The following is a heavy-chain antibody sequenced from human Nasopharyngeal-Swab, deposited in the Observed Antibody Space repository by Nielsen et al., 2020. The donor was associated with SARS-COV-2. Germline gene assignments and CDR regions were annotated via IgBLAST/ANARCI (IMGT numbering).Heavy chain of an antibody. D-gene: IGHD2-15*01. CDR2: ISGSGGST. V-gene: IGHV3-23*01. Sequence: GGSLRLSCAASGFTFSSYAMSRVRQAPGKGQEWVSSISGSGGSTYYADSVKGRFTISRDNSKNTLYLQMHSLRAEDTAVYYCATPGTRCSGDTCNMWVFDYWGQGTLVTVSS. CDR3: ATPGTRCSGDTCNMWVFDY. J-gene: IGHJ4*02. CDR1: GFTFSSYA.